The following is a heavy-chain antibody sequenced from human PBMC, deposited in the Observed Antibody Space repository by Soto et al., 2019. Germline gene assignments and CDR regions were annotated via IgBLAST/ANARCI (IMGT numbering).Heavy chain of an antibody. CDR1: GYTFTHHD. CDR2: MNPKSGET. J-gene: IGHJ3*01. CDR3: ARGIVGGSTRAFDV. D-gene: IGHD1-26*01. V-gene: IGHV1-8*01. Sequence: QVQLVQSGAEVKKPGASVRVSCTASGYTFTHHDVNWVRQAPGQGPEWMGWMNPKSGETGYAQIFQGRVNMTRDTSISTAYMELSSLRSGDTAIYFCARGIVGGSTRAFDVWGQGTKVTVSS.